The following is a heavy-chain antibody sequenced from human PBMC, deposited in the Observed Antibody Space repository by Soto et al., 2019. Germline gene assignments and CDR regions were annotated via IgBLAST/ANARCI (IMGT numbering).Heavy chain of an antibody. CDR2: IIPILGIA. CDR3: ARLLVLDYYYGMDV. CDR1: GGTFSSYT. V-gene: IGHV1-69*02. Sequence: QVQLVQSGAEVKKPGSSVKVSCKASGGTFSSYTISWVRQAPGQGLEWMGRIIPILGIANYAQKFQGRVTIXAXKXXSTASMELRRLRSEDTAVYYCARLLVLDYYYGMDVWGQGTTVTVSS. D-gene: IGHD6-13*01. J-gene: IGHJ6*02.